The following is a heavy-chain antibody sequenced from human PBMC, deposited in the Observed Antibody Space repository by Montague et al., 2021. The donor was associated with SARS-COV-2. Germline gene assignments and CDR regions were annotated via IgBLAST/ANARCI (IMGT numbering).Heavy chain of an antibody. Sequence: SGSTNYNPSLTSRVTISVDTSKNQVSLKLTSVTAADTAVYYCARHLRVPTGTSHMYHYAREVRGRETTVTV. CDR2: SGST. J-gene: IGHJ6*04. D-gene: IGHD4/OR15-4a*01. V-gene: IGHV4-59*08. CDR3: ARHLRVPTGTSHMYHYAREV.